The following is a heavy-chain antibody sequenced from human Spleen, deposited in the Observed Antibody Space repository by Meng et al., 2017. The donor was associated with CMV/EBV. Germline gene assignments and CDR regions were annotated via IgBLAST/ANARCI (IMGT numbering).Heavy chain of an antibody. CDR2: ISFDGGNK. D-gene: IGHD3-3*01. J-gene: IGHJ4*02. CDR3: ARDQVTIFGVVTLGY. V-gene: IGHV3-30*19. Sequence: GGSLRLSCAASGFTFSSYGMHWVRQAPGRGLEWVATISFDGGNKYYADSVKGRFTISRDKSKNTLYLQMNSLRAEDTAVYYCARDQVTIFGVVTLGYWGQGTLVTVSS. CDR1: GFTFSSYG.